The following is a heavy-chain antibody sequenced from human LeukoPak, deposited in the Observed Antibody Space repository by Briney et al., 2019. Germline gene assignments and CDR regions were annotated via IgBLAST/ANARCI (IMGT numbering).Heavy chain of an antibody. V-gene: IGHV4-39*07. CDR1: GFTFSSYW. CDR2: IYYSGST. D-gene: IGHD5-18*01. Sequence: PGGSLRLSCAASGFTFSSYWMTWVRQAPGKGLEWIGSIYYSGSTYYNPSLKSRVTISVDTSKNQFSLKLSSVTAADTAVYYCARETHYGYGVYYYYYYMDVWGKGTTVTVSS. CDR3: ARETHYGYGVYYYYYYMDV. J-gene: IGHJ6*03.